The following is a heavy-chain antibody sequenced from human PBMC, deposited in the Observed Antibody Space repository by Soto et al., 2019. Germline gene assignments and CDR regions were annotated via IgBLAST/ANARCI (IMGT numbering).Heavy chain of an antibody. CDR2: ISNSGIS. Sequence: SETLSLTCAVSGDSVTSVNYFWTWIRQPPGGGLEWTGYISNSGISKYNPSLKSRVAMSQDTSKNQFSLNLHSVTAADTAVYFCERGEGNSSYAYHFDTWGQGALVTVSS. J-gene: IGHJ4*02. V-gene: IGHV4-61*01. D-gene: IGHD1-26*01. CDR1: GDSVTSVNYF. CDR3: ERGEGNSSYAYHFDT.